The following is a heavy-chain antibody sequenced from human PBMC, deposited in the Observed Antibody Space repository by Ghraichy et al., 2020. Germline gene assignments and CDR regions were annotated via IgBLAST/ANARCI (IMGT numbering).Heavy chain of an antibody. Sequence: GESLNISCAASGFTFSSYSMNWVRQAPGKGLEWVSSISSSSSYIYYADSVKGRFTISRDNAKNSLYLQMNSLRAEDTAVYYCARDGWGSYSYWGQGTLVTVSS. CDR2: ISSSSSYI. J-gene: IGHJ4*02. V-gene: IGHV3-21*01. CDR3: ARDGWGSYSY. CDR1: GFTFSSYS. D-gene: IGHD3-16*01.